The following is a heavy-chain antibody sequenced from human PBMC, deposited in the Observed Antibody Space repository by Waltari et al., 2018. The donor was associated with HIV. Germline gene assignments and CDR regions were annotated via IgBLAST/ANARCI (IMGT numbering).Heavy chain of an antibody. CDR1: GDSISSDTAT. V-gene: IGHV6-1*01. CDR2: TYHRSEWHY. J-gene: IGHJ5*02. D-gene: IGHD5-18*01. Sequence: KQSGPGLVEPSHSIFLSCLIVGDSISSDTATWHWFRRSPAGGLQWLGRTYHRSEWHYDYSVSLKGRMVINLDTDKNQFSLHLSSVTPGDTATYYCVRDSYGFDTWGEGTLVNVPP. CDR3: VRDSYGFDT.